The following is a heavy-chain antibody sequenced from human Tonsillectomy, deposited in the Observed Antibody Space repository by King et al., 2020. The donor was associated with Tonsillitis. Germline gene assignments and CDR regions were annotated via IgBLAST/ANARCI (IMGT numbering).Heavy chain of an antibody. Sequence: EVQLVESGGVVVQPGGSLRLSCAASGFAFDDYTLHWVRQAPGKGLEWVSLISWNGGTTYYADSVKGRFTISRDNSKNSLYLQMNSLTTEDTALYYCAKDYYDDYALPKYHYGMDVWGQGTTVTVSS. V-gene: IGHV3-43*01. J-gene: IGHJ6*02. CDR3: AKDYYDDYALPKYHYGMDV. CDR2: ISWNGGTT. CDR1: GFAFDDYT. D-gene: IGHD3-16*01.